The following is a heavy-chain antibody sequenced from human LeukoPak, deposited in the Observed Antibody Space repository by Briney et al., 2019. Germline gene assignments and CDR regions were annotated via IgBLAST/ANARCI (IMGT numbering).Heavy chain of an antibody. J-gene: IGHJ4*02. Sequence: SETLSLTCAVYGGSFSGYYWSWIRQPPGKGLEWIGEINHSGSTNYNPSLKSRVTISVDTSKNQFSLKLSSVTAADTAVYYCARHRGGPMAKGYFDYWGQGTLVTVSS. D-gene: IGHD3-10*01. CDR3: ARHRGGPMAKGYFDY. CDR1: GGSFSGYY. V-gene: IGHV4-34*01. CDR2: INHSGST.